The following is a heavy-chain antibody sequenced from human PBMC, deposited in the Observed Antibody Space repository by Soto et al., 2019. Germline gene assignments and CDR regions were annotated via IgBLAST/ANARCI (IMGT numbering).Heavy chain of an antibody. V-gene: IGHV3-43*01. CDR2: IEWAGGRT. Sequence: EGTLRLSCAASGGNFEDYTMNWVRHAPGKGLEWVYLIEWAGGRTYYAGAVKSRYTITRDNTKNSLYLQMNSLRTEDTAFYYCAKDSDPYGDQNGFDYWGQGTLVTVSS. J-gene: IGHJ4*02. CDR1: GGNFEDYT. CDR3: AKDSDPYGDQNGFDY. D-gene: IGHD4-17*01.